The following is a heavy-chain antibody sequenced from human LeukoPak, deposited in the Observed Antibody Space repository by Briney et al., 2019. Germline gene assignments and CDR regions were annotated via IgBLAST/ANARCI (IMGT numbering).Heavy chain of an antibody. J-gene: IGHJ5*02. D-gene: IGHD1-1*01. Sequence: SETLSLTCAVYGGSFSGYYWSWIHQPPGKGLEWIGEINHSGSTNYNPSLKSRVTISVDTSKNQFSLKLSSVTAADTAVYYCARGLWYNWNDDSPRRFDPWGQGTLVTVSS. CDR2: INHSGST. V-gene: IGHV4-34*01. CDR3: ARGLWYNWNDDSPRRFDP. CDR1: GGSFSGYY.